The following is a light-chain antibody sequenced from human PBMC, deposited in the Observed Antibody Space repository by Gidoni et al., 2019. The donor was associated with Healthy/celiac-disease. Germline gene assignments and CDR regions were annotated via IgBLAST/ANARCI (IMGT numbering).Light chain of an antibody. CDR1: QGIRND. Sequence: AIQMTQSPSSLSASVGDRVTITCRASQGIRNDLGWYQQKPGKAPKLLIYAASSLQSGVPSRFSGSGSGTDFTLTISSLQPEGFATYYCLQDYNYPPWTFGQGTKVEIK. V-gene: IGKV1-6*01. CDR3: LQDYNYPPWT. CDR2: AAS. J-gene: IGKJ1*01.